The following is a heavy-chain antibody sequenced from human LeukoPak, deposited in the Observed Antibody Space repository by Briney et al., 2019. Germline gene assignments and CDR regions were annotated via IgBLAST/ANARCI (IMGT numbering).Heavy chain of an antibody. V-gene: IGHV3-11*01. Sequence: GGSLRLSCAASGFTFSDYYMSWIRQAPGKGLEWVSYISSSGSTIYYADSVKGRFTISRDNAKNSLYLQMNSLRAEDTAVYYCASAPLEVEYCSGGSCYSTVDYWGQGTLVTVSS. J-gene: IGHJ4*02. CDR2: ISSSGSTI. D-gene: IGHD2-15*01. CDR1: GFTFSDYY. CDR3: ASAPLEVEYCSGGSCYSTVDY.